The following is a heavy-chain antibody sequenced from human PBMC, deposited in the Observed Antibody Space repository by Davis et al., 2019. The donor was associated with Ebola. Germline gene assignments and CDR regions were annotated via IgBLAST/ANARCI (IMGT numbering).Heavy chain of an antibody. CDR1: GYTFIYYY. J-gene: IGHJ4*02. D-gene: IGHD2-2*01. CDR3: ARGPAANAPLDY. V-gene: IGHV1-2*02. CDR2: INPKSGAT. Sequence: ASVKVSCKAFGYTFIYYYINWVRQTPGQGLERMGRINPKSGATTYAQRFQGRVTMTRDTSSGTAYMDLGSLKSDDTAVYYCARGPAANAPLDYWGQGTLVTTSS.